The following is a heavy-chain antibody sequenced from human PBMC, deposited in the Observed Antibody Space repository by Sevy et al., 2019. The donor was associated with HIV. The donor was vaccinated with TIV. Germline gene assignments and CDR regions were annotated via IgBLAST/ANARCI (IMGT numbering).Heavy chain of an antibody. J-gene: IGHJ6*02. CDR2: FIPMFDTT. CDR1: GGTFINYA. D-gene: IGHD3-22*01. Sequence: ASVKVSCKASGGTFINYAVTWVRQAPGQGLEWMGGFIPMFDTTNSAQKFQGRVTLTADGSTSTAYMELSSLRSEDTAVYYCASSYFDSSGYSPLFYYGMDVWGQGTTVNVSS. CDR3: ASSYFDSSGYSPLFYYGMDV. V-gene: IGHV1-69*13.